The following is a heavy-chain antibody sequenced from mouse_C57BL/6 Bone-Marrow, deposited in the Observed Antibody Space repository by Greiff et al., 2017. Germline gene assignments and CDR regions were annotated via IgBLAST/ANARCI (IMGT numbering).Heavy chain of an antibody. CDR3: ARGGVMDY. Sequence: EVQLQESGPELVKPGASVKISCKASRYSFTDYNMNWVKQSNGKSLEWIGVINPYYGTTSSNQKFQGKATLTVDHSSSTAYMQHNGLTSDESAVYNCARGGVMDYWGQGTTLTGSS. V-gene: IGHV1-39*01. CDR2: INPYYGTT. J-gene: IGHJ2*01. CDR1: RYSFTDYN.